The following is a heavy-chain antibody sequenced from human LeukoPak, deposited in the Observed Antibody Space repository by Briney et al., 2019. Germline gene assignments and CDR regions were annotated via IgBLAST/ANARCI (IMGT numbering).Heavy chain of an antibody. J-gene: IGHJ4*02. Sequence: ASVKVSCKASGYTFTSYGISWVRQAPGQGLEWMGWISAYNGNTNYAQKLQGRVTMTTDTSTSTAYMELRSLRSDDTAVYYCARDQYYYGSGSGGTDYWGQGTLVTVSS. V-gene: IGHV1-18*01. CDR2: ISAYNGNT. CDR3: ARDQYYYGSGSGGTDY. D-gene: IGHD3-10*01. CDR1: GYTFTSYG.